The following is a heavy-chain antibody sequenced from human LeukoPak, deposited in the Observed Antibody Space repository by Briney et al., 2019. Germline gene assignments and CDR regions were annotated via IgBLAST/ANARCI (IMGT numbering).Heavy chain of an antibody. CDR2: ISGSGGTT. D-gene: IGHD6-13*01. CDR3: AKGNGKAAAGSVVDY. J-gene: IGHJ4*02. CDR1: GFTFSSYA. Sequence: PGGSLRLSCAASGFTFSSYAMSWVRQAPGKGLEWVSSISGSGGTTCYADSVKGRFTISRDNSKNTLYLQMNSLRPDDMAVYYCAKGNGKAAAGSVVDYWGQGTLVTVSS. V-gene: IGHV3-23*01.